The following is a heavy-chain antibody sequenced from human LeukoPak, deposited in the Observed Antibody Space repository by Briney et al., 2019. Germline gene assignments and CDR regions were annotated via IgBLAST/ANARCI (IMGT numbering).Heavy chain of an antibody. CDR1: GFTFSSYW. V-gene: IGHV3-20*04. D-gene: IGHD2-21*01. CDR3: ARGNWRPVLLATSFGY. Sequence: PGGSLRLSCAASGFTFSSYWMSWVRQAPGKGLEWVSGINWNGGSTGYADSVKGRFTISRDNAKNSLYLQMNSLRAEDTALYYCARGNWRPVLLATSFGYWGQGTLVTVSS. CDR2: INWNGGST. J-gene: IGHJ4*02.